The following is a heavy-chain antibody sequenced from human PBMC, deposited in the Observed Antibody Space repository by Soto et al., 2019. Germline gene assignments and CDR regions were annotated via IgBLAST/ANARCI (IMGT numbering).Heavy chain of an antibody. Sequence: SVKVSCKASGGTFSSYAISWVRQAPGQGLEWMGGIIPMFAKANYAQKFQDRVTITADESTGTAYMELRSLRFEDTAVYYCTRDGALYDSSAYYYLYWGQGTLVTVSS. D-gene: IGHD3-22*01. J-gene: IGHJ4*02. V-gene: IGHV1-69*13. CDR2: IIPMFAKA. CDR3: TRDGALYDSSAYYYLY. CDR1: GGTFSSYA.